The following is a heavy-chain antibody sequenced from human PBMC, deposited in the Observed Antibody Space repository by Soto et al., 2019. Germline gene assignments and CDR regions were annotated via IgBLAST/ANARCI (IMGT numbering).Heavy chain of an antibody. D-gene: IGHD2-15*01. CDR2: IYYSGST. V-gene: IGHV4-30-4*01. CDR3: AGSTYCSGGSCYPGYADY. J-gene: IGHJ4*02. Sequence: ASETLSLTCTVSGGSISSGDYYWSWIRQPPGKGLEWIGYIYYSGSTNYNPSLKSRVTISVETSKNQFSLKLSSVTAADTAVYYCAGSTYCSGGSCYPGYADYWGQGTLVTVSS. CDR1: GGSISSGDYY.